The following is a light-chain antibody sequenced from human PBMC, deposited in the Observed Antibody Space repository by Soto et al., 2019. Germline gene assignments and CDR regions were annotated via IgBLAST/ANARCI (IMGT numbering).Light chain of an antibody. CDR3: ASSTRRGPRV. Sequence: QSALTQPASVSGAPGRSITISCTGTSSDVGGYNYVSWYQQRPGKAPKFMIYEVTNRPSGVSNRFSGSKSGNTASLTISGLQAEDGAYYYCASSTRRGPRVFGTGTKVTVL. CDR2: EVT. V-gene: IGLV2-14*01. CDR1: SSDVGGYNY. J-gene: IGLJ1*01.